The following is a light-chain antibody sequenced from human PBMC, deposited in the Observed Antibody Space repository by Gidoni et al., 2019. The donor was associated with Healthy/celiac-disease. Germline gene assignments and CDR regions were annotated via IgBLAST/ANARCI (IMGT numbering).Light chain of an antibody. J-gene: IGLJ1*01. V-gene: IGLV2-14*01. CDR3: SSYTSSSTRV. CDR2: DVS. Sequence: QSALTQPASVPGSPGQSITISCTGTSSDVGCYNYVSWYQQHPGKAPKLMIYDVSNRPSGVSNRFSGSKSGNTASLTISGLQAEDEADYYCSSYTSSSTRVFGTGTKVTVL. CDR1: SSDVGCYNY.